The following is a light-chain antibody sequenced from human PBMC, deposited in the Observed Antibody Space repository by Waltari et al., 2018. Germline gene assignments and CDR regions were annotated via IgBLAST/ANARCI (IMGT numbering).Light chain of an antibody. J-gene: IGKJ1*01. CDR1: QSIRSS. CDR2: DAS. Sequence: EIVLTQFPATLSLSPGERATLSCRARQSIRSSLAWYQQQRCQAPRLLIYDASNRATDIPARFSGSGSGTDFTLTISNLEPEDFAVYYCQQRSDWPPWTFGQGTKVGIK. V-gene: IGKV3-11*01. CDR3: QQRSDWPPWT.